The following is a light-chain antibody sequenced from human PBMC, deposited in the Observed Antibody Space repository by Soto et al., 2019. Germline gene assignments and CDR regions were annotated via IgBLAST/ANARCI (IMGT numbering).Light chain of an antibody. V-gene: IGKV3-20*01. CDR3: QQYVSIPLT. CDR2: GAS. CDR1: QSVGTY. Sequence: EIVLTQSPGTLSLSPGERATLSFRASQSVGTYLAWYQQKPGQAPRLLIYGASSRATGIPDRFSGSGSGTDVTLTISRLEPEDSAVYYCQQYVSIPLTFGGGT. J-gene: IGKJ4*01.